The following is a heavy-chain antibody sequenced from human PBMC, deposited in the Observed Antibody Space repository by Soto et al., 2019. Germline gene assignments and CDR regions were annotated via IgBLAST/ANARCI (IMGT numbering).Heavy chain of an antibody. CDR1: GFTFTSSA. V-gene: IGHV1-58*02. Sequence: QMQLVQSGPEVKKPGTSVKVSCKASGFTFTSSAMQWVRQARGQRLEWIGWIVVGSGNTNYAQKFQERVTITRDMSTSTAYMELSSLRSEDTAVYYCAAGLRRRGSGSYCPIDYWGQGTLVTVSS. CDR3: AAGLRRRGSGSYCPIDY. J-gene: IGHJ4*02. CDR2: IVVGSGNT. D-gene: IGHD3-10*01.